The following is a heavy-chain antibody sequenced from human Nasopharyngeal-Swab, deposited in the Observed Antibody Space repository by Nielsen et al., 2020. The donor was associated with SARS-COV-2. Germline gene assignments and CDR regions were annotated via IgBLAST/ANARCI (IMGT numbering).Heavy chain of an antibody. V-gene: IGHV3-21*06. Sequence: GESLKISCAASGFTLSGYSMNWVRQAPGKGLECVSYLGSGSGCIYYEDSVRGRFTVSRDSAKNSLDLQMNSLRAEDTAVYYCAREGIDCSGDHCRGWIDSWGQGTLVTVYS. CDR1: GFTLSGYS. J-gene: IGHJ5*01. CDR3: AREGIDCSGDHCRGWIDS. D-gene: IGHD2-15*01. CDR2: LGSGSGCI.